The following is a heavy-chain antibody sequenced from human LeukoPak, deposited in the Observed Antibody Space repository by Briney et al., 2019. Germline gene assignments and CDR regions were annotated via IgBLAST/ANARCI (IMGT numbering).Heavy chain of an antibody. V-gene: IGHV4-34*01. CDR2: INHSGST. CDR3: ARPGYSSSWYAGYYMDV. D-gene: IGHD6-13*01. J-gene: IGHJ6*03. CDR1: GGSFSGYY. Sequence: SETLSLTCAVYGGSFSGYYWSWIRQPPGKGLGWIGEINHSGSTNYNPSLKSRVTISVGTSKNQVSLKLSSVTAADTAVYYCARPGYSSSWYAGYYMDVWGKGTTVTVSS.